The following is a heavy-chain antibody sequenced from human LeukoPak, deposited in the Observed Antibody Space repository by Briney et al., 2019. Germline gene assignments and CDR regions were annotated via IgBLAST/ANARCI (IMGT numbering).Heavy chain of an antibody. CDR3: ARAALRKYYYDSSGLNDAFDI. D-gene: IGHD3-22*01. J-gene: IGHJ3*02. CDR1: GGSISSSSYY. CDR2: IYYSGST. V-gene: IGHV4-39*01. Sequence: PSETLSLTCTVSGGSISSSSYYWGWIRQPPGKGLEWIGSIYYSGSTYYNPSLKSRVTISVDTSKNQFSLKLSSVTAADTAVYYCARAALRKYYYDSSGLNDAFDIWGQGTMVTVSS.